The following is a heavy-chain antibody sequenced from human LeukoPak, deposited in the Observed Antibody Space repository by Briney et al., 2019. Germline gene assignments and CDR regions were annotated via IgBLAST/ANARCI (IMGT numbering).Heavy chain of an antibody. Sequence: PSETLSLTCTVSGRSISSYYWSWIRQPAGKGLEWIGRIYTSGSTNYNPSLKSRVTMSVDTSKNQFSLKLSSVTAADTAVYYCAREPQSYYYYYMDVWGKGTTVTVSS. CDR1: GRSISSYY. J-gene: IGHJ6*03. CDR2: IYTSGST. V-gene: IGHV4-4*07. CDR3: AREPQSYYYYYMDV.